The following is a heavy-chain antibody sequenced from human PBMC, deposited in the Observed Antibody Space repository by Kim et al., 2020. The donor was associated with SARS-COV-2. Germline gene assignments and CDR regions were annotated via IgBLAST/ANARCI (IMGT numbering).Heavy chain of an antibody. D-gene: IGHD6-25*01. J-gene: IGHJ4*02. Sequence: FYSDPVKCRFTISRDNAKNSLYLQMKSLRVEDSAIYYCAKAGRGYNAFEFWGQGTLVTVSS. CDR3: AKAGRGYNAFEF. V-gene: IGHV3-11*01.